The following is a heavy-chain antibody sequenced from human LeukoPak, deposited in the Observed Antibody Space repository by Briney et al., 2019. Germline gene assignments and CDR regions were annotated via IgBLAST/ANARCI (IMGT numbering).Heavy chain of an antibody. CDR2: IGPNSGGT. Sequence: ASVKVSCKASGYTFTGYYMHWVRQAPGQGLEWMGWIGPNSGGTNYAQKFQGRVTMTSDTSSSTAYMELSRPTSDDTAVYYCARDSSGRFLDYWGQGTLVTVSS. CDR3: ARDSSGRFLDY. CDR1: GYTFTGYY. D-gene: IGHD1-26*01. V-gene: IGHV1-2*02. J-gene: IGHJ4*02.